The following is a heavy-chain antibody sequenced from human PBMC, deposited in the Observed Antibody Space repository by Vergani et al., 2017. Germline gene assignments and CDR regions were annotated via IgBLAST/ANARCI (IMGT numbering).Heavy chain of an antibody. CDR1: EFTFSNYA. V-gene: IGHV3-23*01. CDR3: AKQYFVSGNYLFDY. Sequence: EVQLFGSGGGLVQPGGSLRLTCSASEFTFSNYAMNWVRQAPGKGLEWVSGISGSGVSAYYTDSVKGRFTISRDNSKNMLFLQMNNLRTEDTAIYYCAKQYFVSGNYLFDYWGKGPLVTVPS. CDR2: ISGSGVSA. J-gene: IGHJ4*02. D-gene: IGHD3-9*01.